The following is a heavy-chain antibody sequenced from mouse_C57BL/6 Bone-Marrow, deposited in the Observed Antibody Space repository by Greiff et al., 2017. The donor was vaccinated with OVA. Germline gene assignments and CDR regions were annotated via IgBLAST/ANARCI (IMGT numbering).Heavy chain of an antibody. V-gene: IGHV1-69*01. CDR3: ARTYYGNLYAMDY. Sequence: QVQLKQPGAELVMPGASVKLSCKASGYTFTSYWMHWVKQRPGQGLEWIGEIDPSDSYTNYNQKFKGKSTLTVDKSSSTAYMQLSSLTSEDSAVYYCARTYYGNLYAMDYWGQGTSVTVSS. D-gene: IGHD2-10*01. J-gene: IGHJ4*01. CDR1: GYTFTSYW. CDR2: IDPSDSYT.